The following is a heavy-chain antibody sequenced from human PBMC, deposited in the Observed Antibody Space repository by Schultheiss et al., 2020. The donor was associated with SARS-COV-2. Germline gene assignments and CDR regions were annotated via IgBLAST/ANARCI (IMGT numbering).Heavy chain of an antibody. CDR3: AREARGYYGS. V-gene: IGHV4-59*12. J-gene: IGHJ5*02. CDR1: GGSISSYY. Sequence: SETLSLTCTVSGGSISSYYWSWIRQPPGKGLEWIGYIYYSGSTNYNPSLKSRVTISVDTSKNQFSLRLRSVTAADTAVYYCAREARGYYGSWGQGTLVTVSS. CDR2: IYYSGST. D-gene: IGHD3-10*01.